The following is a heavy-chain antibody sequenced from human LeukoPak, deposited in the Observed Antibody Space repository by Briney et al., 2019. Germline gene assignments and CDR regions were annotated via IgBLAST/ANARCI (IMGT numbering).Heavy chain of an antibody. CDR2: ISGTGGST. Sequence: GGSLRLSCAASGFTFSSEAMSWVRQAPGKGLEWLSAISGTGGSTYYADSVKGRFTISRDNSKNTLYLKMNSLRAEDTAVYYCAKAYFHYDILTGYYNYYGMDVWGQGTTVTVSS. D-gene: IGHD3-9*01. V-gene: IGHV3-23*01. CDR1: GFTFSSEA. J-gene: IGHJ6*02. CDR3: AKAYFHYDILTGYYNYYGMDV.